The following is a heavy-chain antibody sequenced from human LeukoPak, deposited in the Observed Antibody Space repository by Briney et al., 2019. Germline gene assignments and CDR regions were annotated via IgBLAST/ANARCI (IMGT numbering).Heavy chain of an antibody. D-gene: IGHD4-17*01. CDR2: IYYSGST. Sequence: PSETLSLTCTVPGGSISSSYWSWSPHPPGKGLEWIGYIYYSGSTNYNPSLKGRVTISVDTSKNQFSLTLSSVTAADTAVYYCARDNYGDSFDYWGQGTLVTVSS. V-gene: IGHV4-59*01. CDR3: ARDNYGDSFDY. CDR1: GGSISSSY. J-gene: IGHJ4*02.